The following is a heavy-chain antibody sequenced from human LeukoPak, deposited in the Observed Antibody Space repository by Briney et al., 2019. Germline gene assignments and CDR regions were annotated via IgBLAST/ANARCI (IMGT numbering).Heavy chain of an antibody. Sequence: SETLSLTRTVSGGSISSYYWSWIRQPPWKGLEWIGYIYYSGSTHYNPSLKSRVTFSVDTSKNQFSLKLSSVTAADTAVYYCARRYCSGGSCYSGFDYWGQGTLVTVSS. D-gene: IGHD2-15*01. CDR1: GGSISSYY. V-gene: IGHV4-59*08. CDR2: IYYSGST. J-gene: IGHJ4*02. CDR3: ARRYCSGGSCYSGFDY.